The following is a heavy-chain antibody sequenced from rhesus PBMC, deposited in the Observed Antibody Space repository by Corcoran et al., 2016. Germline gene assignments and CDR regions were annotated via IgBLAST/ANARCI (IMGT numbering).Heavy chain of an antibody. CDR2: INNCGGST. V-gene: IGHV3S5*01. D-gene: IGHD2-15*01. Sequence: EVQLVETGGGLVQPGGSLKLSCAASGFAFSSYGMSWVRQAPGKGLEWVSAINNCGGSTYYADSLKGRFTISRDNSKNTLSLQVNSLRAEDTAVYYCAKWYCSTTYCSYIDYWGQGVLVTVSS. CDR1: GFAFSSYG. J-gene: IGHJ4*01. CDR3: AKWYCSTTYCSYIDY.